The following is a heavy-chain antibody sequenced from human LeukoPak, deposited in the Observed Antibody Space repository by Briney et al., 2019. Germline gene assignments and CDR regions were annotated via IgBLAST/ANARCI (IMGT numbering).Heavy chain of an antibody. CDR3: ARDHYYGSGSSYGGPDY. CDR1: GYSFSNYY. V-gene: IGHV1-46*01. Sequence: GASVKVSCKASGYSFSNYYMHWVRQAPGQGLEWMGIFSPSGRGTAYAQKFQGRVIMTSDTSTSTLYMELSSLRSDDTAVYYCARDHYYGSGSSYGGPDYWGQGTLVTVSS. D-gene: IGHD3-10*01. CDR2: FSPSGRGT. J-gene: IGHJ4*02.